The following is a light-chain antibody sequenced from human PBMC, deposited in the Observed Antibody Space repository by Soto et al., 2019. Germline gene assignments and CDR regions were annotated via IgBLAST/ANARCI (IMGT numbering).Light chain of an antibody. V-gene: IGKV3-15*01. CDR2: GAS. CDR1: QSVSSSY. Sequence: EIVLMQSPGTMSLSPGASYTLSGRASQSVSSSYLAWYQQKPGQANRLLIYGASSRATGIPARFSGSGSGTEFTLTITSLQSEDFAVYYCKQYNSWPRTFGKGTKVDIK. J-gene: IGKJ1*01. CDR3: KQYNSWPRT.